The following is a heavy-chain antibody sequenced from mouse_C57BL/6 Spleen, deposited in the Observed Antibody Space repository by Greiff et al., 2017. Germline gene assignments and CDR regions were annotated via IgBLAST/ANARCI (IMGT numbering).Heavy chain of an antibody. V-gene: IGHV1-64*01. CDR3: ARIYDGYYVWFAY. CDR2: IHPNSGST. J-gene: IGHJ3*01. CDR1: GYTFTSYW. D-gene: IGHD2-3*01. Sequence: QVQLQQSGAELVKPGASVKLSCKASGYTFTSYWMHWVKQRPGQGLEWIGMIHPNSGSTNYNEKFKSKATLTVDKSSSTAYMQLSSLTSEDSAVYYCARIYDGYYVWFAYWGQGTLVTVSA.